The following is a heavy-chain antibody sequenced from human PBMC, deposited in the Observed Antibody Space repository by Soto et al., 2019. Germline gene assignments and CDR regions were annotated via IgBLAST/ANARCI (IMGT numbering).Heavy chain of an antibody. CDR3: ARXRSVGATSGAFDI. V-gene: IGHV1-18*01. CDR2: ISAYNGNT. D-gene: IGHD1-26*01. Sequence: ASVKVSCKASGYTFTSYGISWVRQAPGQGLEWMGWISAYNGNTNYAQKLQGRVTMTTDTSTSTAYMELRSLRSDDTAVYYCARXRSVGATSGAFDIWGQGTMVTVSS. J-gene: IGHJ3*02. CDR1: GYTFTSYG.